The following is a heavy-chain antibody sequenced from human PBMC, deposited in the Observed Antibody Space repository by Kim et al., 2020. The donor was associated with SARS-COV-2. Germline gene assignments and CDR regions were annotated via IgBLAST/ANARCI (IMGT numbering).Heavy chain of an antibody. V-gene: IGHV4-39*01. J-gene: IGHJ6*03. CDR2: IYYSGST. Sequence: SETLSLTCTVSGGSISSSSYYWGWIRQPPGKGLEWIGSIYYSGSTYYNPSLKSRVTISVDTPKNQFSLKLSSVTAADTAVYYCASTIERYCSSTSCYFPSYYYYYMYVWGKGTTVTVSS. CDR3: ASTIERYCSSTSCYFPSYYYYYMYV. D-gene: IGHD2-2*01. CDR1: GGSISSSSYY.